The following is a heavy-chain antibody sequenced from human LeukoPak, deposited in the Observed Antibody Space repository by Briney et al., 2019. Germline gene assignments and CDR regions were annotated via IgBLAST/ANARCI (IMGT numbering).Heavy chain of an antibody. CDR1: GFTFSNYW. J-gene: IGHJ4*02. V-gene: IGHV3-7*03. CDR2: LNQAGSEK. Sequence: GGSLRLSCSASGFTFSNYWMTWVRQAPGKGLQWVASLNQAGSEKYYVDSVKGRFTISRDNAQKSLYLEMKSLSAKDTAVYYCAGAVTSTEGYWGQGTLVTVSS. CDR3: AGAVTSTEGY.